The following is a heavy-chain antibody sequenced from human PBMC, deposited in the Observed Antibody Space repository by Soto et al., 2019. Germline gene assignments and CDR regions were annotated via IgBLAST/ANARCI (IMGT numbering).Heavy chain of an antibody. V-gene: IGHV3-30-3*01. Sequence: GGSLRLSCAASGFTFSSYAMHWVRQAPGKGLEWVAVISYDGSNKYYADSVKGRFTISRDNSKNTLYLQMNSLRAEDTAVYYCARDYFYGMEDGGQGATAAASS. CDR3: ARDYFYGMED. CDR1: GFTFSSYA. J-gene: IGHJ6*02. CDR2: ISYDGSNK.